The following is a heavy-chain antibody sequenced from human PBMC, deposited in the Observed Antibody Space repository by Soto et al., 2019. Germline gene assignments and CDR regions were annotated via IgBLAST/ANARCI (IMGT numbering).Heavy chain of an antibody. CDR3: ARGRKGYSSGLDY. Sequence: SETLSLTCAVYGGSFSGYYWSWIRQPPGKGLEWIGEINHSGSTNYNPSLKSRVTISVDTSKNQFSLKLSSVTAADTAVYYCARGRKGYSSGLDYWGQGTPVTVSS. V-gene: IGHV4-34*01. CDR1: GGSFSGYY. D-gene: IGHD6-19*01. CDR2: INHSGST. J-gene: IGHJ4*02.